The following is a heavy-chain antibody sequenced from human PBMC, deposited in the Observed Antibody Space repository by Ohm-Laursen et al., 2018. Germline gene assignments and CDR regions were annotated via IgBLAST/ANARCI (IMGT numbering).Heavy chain of an antibody. Sequence: SSVKVSCKASGGTFSSYAISWVRQAPGQGLEWMGRIIPILGIANYAQKFQGRVTITADKSTSTAYMELSSLRSEDTAVYYCAREAGIAAAGTGWFDPWGQGTLVTVSS. CDR2: IIPILGIA. V-gene: IGHV1-69*04. CDR3: AREAGIAAAGTGWFDP. D-gene: IGHD6-13*01. CDR1: GGTFSSYA. J-gene: IGHJ5*02.